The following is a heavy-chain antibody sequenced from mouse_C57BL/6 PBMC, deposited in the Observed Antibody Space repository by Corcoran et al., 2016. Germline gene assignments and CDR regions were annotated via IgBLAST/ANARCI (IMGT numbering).Heavy chain of an antibody. V-gene: IGHV9-3*01. D-gene: IGHD1-1*01. CDR2: INTYSGVP. CDR3: ARSTTVVATDY. J-gene: IGHJ2*01. CDR1: GYTFTTYG. Sequence: QIQLVQSGPQRKKPGETVKISSKASGYTFTTYGMSWVKQAPGKGLKWMGWINTYSGVPTYADDFKGRFAFSLETSASTAYLQINNLKNEDTATYFCARSTTVVATDYWGQGTTLTVSS.